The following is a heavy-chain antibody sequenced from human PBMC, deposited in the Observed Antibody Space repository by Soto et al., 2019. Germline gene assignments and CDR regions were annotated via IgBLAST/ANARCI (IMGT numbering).Heavy chain of an antibody. Sequence: SETLSLTCTVSGGSISSYYWSWIRQPPGKGLEWIGYIYYSGSTNYNPSLKSRVTISVDTSKNQFSLKLSSVTAADTAVYYCARMAGGLTGYYPDYWGQGTLVTVSS. CDR3: ARMAGGLTGYYPDY. J-gene: IGHJ4*02. CDR1: GGSISSYY. CDR2: IYYSGST. V-gene: IGHV4-59*01. D-gene: IGHD3-9*01.